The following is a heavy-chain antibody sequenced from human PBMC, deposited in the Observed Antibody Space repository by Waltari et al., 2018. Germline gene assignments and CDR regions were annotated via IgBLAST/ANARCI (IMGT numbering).Heavy chain of an antibody. D-gene: IGHD3-3*01. Sequence: EVQLVESGGGLVKPGGSLRLSCAASGFTFSSYSMNWVRQAPGKGLEWVSSISSSSSYRYYADSVKGRFTSSRDNAKNSLYLQMNSLRAEDTAVYYCRYYDFWSGRLYYYGMDVWGQGTTVTVSS. CDR2: ISSSSSYR. V-gene: IGHV3-21*01. CDR1: GFTFSSYS. J-gene: IGHJ6*02. CDR3: RYYDFWSGRLYYYGMDV.